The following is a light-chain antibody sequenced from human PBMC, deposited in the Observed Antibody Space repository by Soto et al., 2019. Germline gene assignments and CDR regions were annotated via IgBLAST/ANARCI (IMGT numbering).Light chain of an antibody. CDR1: NSNIGSNI. Sequence: QSVLTQPPSASGTPGQRVTISCSGSNSNIGSNIVNWYQQLPGPAPKLLIHSNDQRPSGVPDRFAGSKSGTSASLAISGLKSEDEADYYCAAWDDSVNGPVFGGGTKLTVL. J-gene: IGLJ3*02. CDR3: AAWDDSVNGPV. V-gene: IGLV1-44*01. CDR2: SND.